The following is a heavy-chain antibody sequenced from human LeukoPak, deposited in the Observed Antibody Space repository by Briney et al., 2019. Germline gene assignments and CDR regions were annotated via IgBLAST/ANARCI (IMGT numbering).Heavy chain of an antibody. V-gene: IGHV4-39*07. CDR3: ARDPYYYDSSGFDAFDI. J-gene: IGHJ3*02. CDR2: IDHSGNT. D-gene: IGHD3-22*01. CDR1: GGSISSTGYY. Sequence: KPSETLSLTCTVSGGSISSTGYYWGWIRQPPGKGLEWIGSIDHSGNTYYGPSLKSRATISADTSKNQFSLKVSSVTAADTAVYYCARDPYYYDSSGFDAFDIWGQGTMVTVSS.